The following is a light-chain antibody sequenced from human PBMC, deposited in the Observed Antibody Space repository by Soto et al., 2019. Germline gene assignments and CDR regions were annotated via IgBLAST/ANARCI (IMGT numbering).Light chain of an antibody. CDR2: GAS. CDR3: QQRTRWPMP. V-gene: IGKV2-29*01. Sequence: DVVMTQTPLSLSVAPGQPASISCKSSQSLLHITGETFLFWYLQKPGQSPQLLIYGASSRATGIPDRFSGSGSGTDFTLTISSLEPEDFAVYYCQQRTRWPMPFGQGTRLEIK. J-gene: IGKJ5*01. CDR1: QSLLHITGETF.